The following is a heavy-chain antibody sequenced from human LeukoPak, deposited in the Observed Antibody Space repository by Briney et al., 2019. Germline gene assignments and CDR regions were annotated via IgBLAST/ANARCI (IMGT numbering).Heavy chain of an antibody. CDR1: GFTFNSYS. CDR2: ISSNSRTI. J-gene: IGHJ4*02. CDR3: ARMPLEIVTNFLDS. V-gene: IGHV3-48*04. D-gene: IGHD4-11*01. Sequence: PGGSLRLSCAASGFTFNSYSMNWVRQAPGKGLEWVSYISSNSRTIHYADSVKGRFTISRDNATNSLYLQMNTLRAEDTAVYYCARMPLEIVTNFLDSWGQGTLVIVSS.